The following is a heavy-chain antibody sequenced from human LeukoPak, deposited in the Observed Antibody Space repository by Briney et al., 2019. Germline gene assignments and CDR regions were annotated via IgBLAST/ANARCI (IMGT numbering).Heavy chain of an antibody. D-gene: IGHD3-3*01. CDR2: IYYSGST. CDR1: SDSISSRSSY. Sequence: PSETLSLTCTVSSDSISSRSSYWVWLRQPPGKGLVWIGSIYYSGSTYYNPSLKSRVTIYVGTSENQFCLKLIYVTAADTAVYYCASRAHSYCDFWSGFSSPDAFDIWGQGKMVTVSS. J-gene: IGHJ3*02. CDR3: ASRAHSYCDFWSGFSSPDAFDI. V-gene: IGHV4-39*01.